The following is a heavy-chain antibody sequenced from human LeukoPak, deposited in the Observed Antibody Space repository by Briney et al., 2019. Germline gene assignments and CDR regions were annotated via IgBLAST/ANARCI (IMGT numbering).Heavy chain of an antibody. CDR1: GFTFSSYA. CDR2: ISWNSGSI. J-gene: IGHJ3*02. Sequence: SLRLSCAASGFTFSSYAMSWVRQAPGKGLEWGSGISWNSGSIGYADSVKGRFTISRDNAKNSLYLQMNSLRAEGMALYYCAKAMGATTRGAFDIWGQGTMVTVSS. D-gene: IGHD1-26*01. CDR3: AKAMGATTRGAFDI. V-gene: IGHV3-9*03.